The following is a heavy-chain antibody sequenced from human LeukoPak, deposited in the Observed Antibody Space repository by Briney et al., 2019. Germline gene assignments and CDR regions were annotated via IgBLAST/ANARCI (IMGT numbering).Heavy chain of an antibody. Sequence: GGSLRLSCAASAFSFSNYEMNWVRQAPGKGLEWVSYISTSGSTIYYADSVKGRFTISRDNAKNSLYLQMNSLRAEDTAVYYCAGGSARFSGYDYFDYWGQGTLVTVSS. CDR3: AGGSARFSGYDYFDY. CDR2: ISTSGSTI. D-gene: IGHD5-12*01. CDR1: AFSFSNYE. J-gene: IGHJ4*02. V-gene: IGHV3-48*03.